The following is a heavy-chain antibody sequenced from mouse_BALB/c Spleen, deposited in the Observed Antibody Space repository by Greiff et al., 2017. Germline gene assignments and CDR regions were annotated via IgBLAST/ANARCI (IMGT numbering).Heavy chain of an antibody. CDR3: AKKGRYDYDGIGSFDY. V-gene: IGHV2-3*01. CDR1: GFSLTSYG. CDR2: IWGDGST. Sequence: VNVVESGPGLVAPSQSLSITCTVSGFSLTSYGVSWVRQPPGKGLEWLGVIWGDGSTNYHSALISRLSISKDNSKSQVFLKLNSLQTDDTATYYCAKKGRYDYDGIGSFDYWGQGTTLTVSS. D-gene: IGHD2-4*01. J-gene: IGHJ2*01.